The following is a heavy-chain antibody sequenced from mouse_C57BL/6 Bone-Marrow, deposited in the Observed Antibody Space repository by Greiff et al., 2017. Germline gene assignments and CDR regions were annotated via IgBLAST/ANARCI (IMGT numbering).Heavy chain of an antibody. V-gene: IGHV2-2*01. D-gene: IGHD1-1*01. CDR1: GFSLTSYG. Sequence: VKLVESGPGLVQPSQSLSISCTASGFSLTSYGVHWVRQSPGKGLEWLGVIWSGGSTDYNAAFISRLSISKDNSKSQVFFKMNSLQADDTAMYYGARNSRPRLLHLVFDVWGRGTTVTVSS. CDR3: ARNSRPRLLHLVFDV. CDR2: IWSGGST. J-gene: IGHJ1*03.